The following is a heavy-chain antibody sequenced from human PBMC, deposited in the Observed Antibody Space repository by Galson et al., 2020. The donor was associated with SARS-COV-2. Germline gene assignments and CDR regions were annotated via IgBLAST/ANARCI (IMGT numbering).Heavy chain of an antibody. D-gene: IGHD3-10*01. CDR3: TPWFGELDV. CDR2: IRSKANSYAT. CDR1: GFTFSGSA. J-gene: IGHJ6*02. V-gene: IGHV3-73*01. Sequence: GESLKISCAASGFTFSGSAMHWVRQASGKGLEWVGRIRSKANSYATGYAASVRGRFTISRDDSKNTAYLQMNSLKTEDTAVYYCTPWFGELDVWGQGTTVTVSS.